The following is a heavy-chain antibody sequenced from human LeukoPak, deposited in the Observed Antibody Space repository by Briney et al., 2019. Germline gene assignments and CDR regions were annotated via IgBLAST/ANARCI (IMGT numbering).Heavy chain of an antibody. CDR1: GITFSSYA. CDR3: ARIRGGWYFDY. V-gene: IGHV3-64*01. J-gene: IGHJ4*02. CDR2: ISSNGCNT. D-gene: IGHD6-19*01. Sequence: PGGSLRLSCAASGITFSSYAMHWVRQAPGKGLEYVSSISSNGCNTYYANSVRGRFTISRDNSKNTLYLQMGSLRAEDMAVYYCARIRGGWYFDYWGQGTLVTVSS.